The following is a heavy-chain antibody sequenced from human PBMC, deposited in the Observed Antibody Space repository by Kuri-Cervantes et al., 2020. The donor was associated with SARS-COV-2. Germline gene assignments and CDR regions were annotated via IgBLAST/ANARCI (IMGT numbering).Heavy chain of an antibody. D-gene: IGHD3-3*01. CDR1: GGSFSGYY. V-gene: IGHV4-34*01. CDR2: INHGGST. J-gene: IGHJ5*02. Sequence: SQTLSLSCAVYGGSFSGYYWSWIRQPPGKGLEWIGEINHGGSTNYNPSLKSRVTISVDTSKNQFSLKLSSVTAADTAVYYCARSSNDFWSGYYIGYDWFDPWGQGTLVTVSS. CDR3: ARSSNDFWSGYYIGYDWFDP.